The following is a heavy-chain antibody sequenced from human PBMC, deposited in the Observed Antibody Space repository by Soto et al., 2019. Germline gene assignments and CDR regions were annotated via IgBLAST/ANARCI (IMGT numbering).Heavy chain of an antibody. CDR1: GDSVTSGSIY. D-gene: IGHD3-3*01. CDR3: ARDRGNFGVVLADFYQYGMDV. CDR2: VHYTGST. J-gene: IGHJ6*02. V-gene: IGHV4-61*03. Sequence: QVQLQESGPGLVKPSETLSLTCTVSGDSVTSGSIYWSWIRQPPGKGLEWIGYVHYTGSTNYNPSLMRRVAISVDTSKNHFSLPLSSVTAADTAVYYCARDRGNFGVVLADFYQYGMDVWGQGTTVTVSS.